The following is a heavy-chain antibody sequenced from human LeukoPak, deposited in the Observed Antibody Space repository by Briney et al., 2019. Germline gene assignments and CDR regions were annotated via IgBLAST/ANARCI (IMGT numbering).Heavy chain of an antibody. J-gene: IGHJ4*02. D-gene: IGHD3-10*01. Sequence: PGGSLRLSCAASGFTFSSYGMHWVRQAPGKGLEWVAVISYDGSNKYYADSVKGRFTISRDNSKNTLYLQMNSLRAEDTAVYYCAKDSHIYGSGSYYPNFDYWGQGTLVTVSS. V-gene: IGHV3-30*18. CDR1: GFTFSSYG. CDR3: AKDSHIYGSGSYYPNFDY. CDR2: ISYDGSNK.